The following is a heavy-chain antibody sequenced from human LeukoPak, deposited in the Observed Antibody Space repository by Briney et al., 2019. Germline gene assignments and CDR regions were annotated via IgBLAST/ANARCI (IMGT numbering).Heavy chain of an antibody. CDR1: GFPFSTYS. CDR2: ITSTSDTI. Sequence: GGSLRLSCVTSGFPFSTYSMNWVRQAPGKGLEWLSYITSTSDTIYYADSVKGRFTISRDNAKNSLYLQMSSLRAEDTALYHCARGGGNGLYYYMDVWGKGTTVTVSS. J-gene: IGHJ6*03. D-gene: IGHD4-23*01. V-gene: IGHV3-48*04. CDR3: ARGGGNGLYYYMDV.